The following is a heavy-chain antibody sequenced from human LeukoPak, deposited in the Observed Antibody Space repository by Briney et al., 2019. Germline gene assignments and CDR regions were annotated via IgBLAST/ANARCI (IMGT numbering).Heavy chain of an antibody. D-gene: IGHD3-22*01. CDR2: IYYSGST. V-gene: IGHV4-31*03. J-gene: IGHJ4*02. Sequence: SETLSLTCTVSGGSISSGGYSWSWIRQHPGKGLEWIGYIYYSGSTYYNPSLKSRVTISVDTSKNQFSLKLSSVTAADTAVYYCAREAYYYDSSGYYYGGHFDYWGQGTLVTVSS. CDR1: GGSISSGGYS. CDR3: AREAYYYDSSGYYYGGHFDY.